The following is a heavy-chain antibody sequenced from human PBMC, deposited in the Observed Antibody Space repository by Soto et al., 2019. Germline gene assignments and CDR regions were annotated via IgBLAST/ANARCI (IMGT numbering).Heavy chain of an antibody. CDR3: ATSNFRSGVYYYDGMDV. CDR1: GYSFTSYW. CDR2: IYPGDSDT. V-gene: IGHV5-51*01. D-gene: IGHD2-15*01. J-gene: IGHJ6*02. Sequence: GESLKISCKGSGYSFTSYWIAWVRQMSGKGLEWMGIIYPGDSDTRYSPSFQGQVTISADKSISTAYLQWRSLKASDTAMYYWATSNFRSGVYYYDGMDVWGQGTTVTVSS.